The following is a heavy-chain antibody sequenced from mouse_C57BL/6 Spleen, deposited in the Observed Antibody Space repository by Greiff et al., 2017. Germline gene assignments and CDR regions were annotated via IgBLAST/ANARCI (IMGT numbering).Heavy chain of an antibody. Sequence: QVQLQQPGAELVKPGASVKMSCKASGYTFTSYWITWVKQRPGQGLEWIGDLYPGSGSPNYNEKFKSTATLTVATSASTAYMQLSSLTTEDSAVYYCARGTRSWFAYWGQGTLVTVSA. J-gene: IGHJ3*01. CDR3: ARGTRSWFAY. CDR2: LYPGSGSP. D-gene: IGHD2-13*01. V-gene: IGHV1-55*01. CDR1: GYTFTSYW.